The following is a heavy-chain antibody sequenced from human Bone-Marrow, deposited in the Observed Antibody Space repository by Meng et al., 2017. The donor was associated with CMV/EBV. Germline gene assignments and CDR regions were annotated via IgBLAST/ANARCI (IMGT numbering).Heavy chain of an antibody. D-gene: IGHD3-3*01. CDR2: ISAYNGNT. Sequence: ASVKVSCKASGYTFTSYGISWVRQAPGQGLEWMGWISAYNGNTNYAQKLQGRVTMTTDTSTSTAYMELRSLKSDDTAVYYCARDRITSFGVVINYYYYGMDVWAQGTSATVSS. CDR3: ARDRITSFGVVINYYYYGMDV. J-gene: IGHJ6*02. CDR1: GYTFTSYG. V-gene: IGHV1-18*01.